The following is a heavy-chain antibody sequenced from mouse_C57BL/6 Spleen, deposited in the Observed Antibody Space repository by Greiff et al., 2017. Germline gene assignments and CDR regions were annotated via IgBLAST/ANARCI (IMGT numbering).Heavy chain of an antibody. V-gene: IGHV14-3*01. Sequence: EVQLQQSVAELVRPGASVKLSCTASGFNIKNTYMRWVKQRPEQGLEWIGRIDPANGNTKYAPKFQGKATITADTSSNTAYLQLSSLTSEDTAIYYCARNPIGYFDVWGTGTTVTVSS. CDR3: ARNPIGYFDV. D-gene: IGHD6-5*01. CDR2: IDPANGNT. J-gene: IGHJ1*03. CDR1: GFNIKNTY.